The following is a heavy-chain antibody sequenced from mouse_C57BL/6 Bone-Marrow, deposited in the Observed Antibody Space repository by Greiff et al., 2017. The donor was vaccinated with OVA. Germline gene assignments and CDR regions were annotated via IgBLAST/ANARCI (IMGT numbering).Heavy chain of an antibody. Sequence: EVKLVESGGGLVKPGGSLKLSCAASGFTFSSYAMSWVRQTPEKRLEWVATISDCGSYTYYPDNVKGRFTISRDNAKNNLYLQMSHLKSEDTAMYYCARGGPTIVTTWYFDVWGTGTTVTVSS. J-gene: IGHJ1*03. CDR3: ARGGPTIVTTWYFDV. CDR2: ISDCGSYT. CDR1: GFTFSSYA. V-gene: IGHV5-4*03. D-gene: IGHD2-5*01.